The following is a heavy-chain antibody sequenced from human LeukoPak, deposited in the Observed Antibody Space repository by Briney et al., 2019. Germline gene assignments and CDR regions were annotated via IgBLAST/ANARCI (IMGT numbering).Heavy chain of an antibody. Sequence: SVKVSCKASGGTFSSYAISWVRQAPGQGLEWMGGIIPIFGTANYAQKFQGRVTITADESTSTAYMELSSLRSEDTAVYYCARSLYGSGSYSFTLFDYWGQGTLVTVST. CDR3: ARSLYGSGSYSFTLFDY. J-gene: IGHJ4*02. CDR1: GGTFSSYA. CDR2: IIPIFGTA. D-gene: IGHD3-10*01. V-gene: IGHV1-69*13.